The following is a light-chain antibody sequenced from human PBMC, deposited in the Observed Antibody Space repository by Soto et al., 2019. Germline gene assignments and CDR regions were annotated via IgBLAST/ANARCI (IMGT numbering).Light chain of an antibody. CDR3: QQYGSSPPLT. CDR1: QSVSSSY. J-gene: IGKJ4*01. CDR2: GAS. V-gene: IGKV3-20*01. Sequence: EIVLTQSPGTLSLSPGERATLSCRASQSVSSSYLAWYQQNPGQAPRLLIYGASSRATGIPDRFSGSGSGTDITLTISRLEPEDFAVYYCQQYGSSPPLTFGGGTKVEIK.